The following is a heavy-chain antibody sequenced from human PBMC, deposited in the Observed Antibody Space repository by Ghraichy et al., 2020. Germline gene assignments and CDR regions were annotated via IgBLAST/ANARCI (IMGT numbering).Heavy chain of an antibody. Sequence: GGSLRLSCAASGFTFSSYAMSWVRQAPGKGLEWVSAISGSGGSTYYADSVKGRFTISRDNSKNTLYLQMNSLRAEDTAVYYCAKDPSDSGWSEYYFDYWGQGTLVTVSS. CDR3: AKDPSDSGWSEYYFDY. J-gene: IGHJ4*02. V-gene: IGHV3-23*01. CDR1: GFTFSSYA. D-gene: IGHD6-19*01. CDR2: ISGSGGST.